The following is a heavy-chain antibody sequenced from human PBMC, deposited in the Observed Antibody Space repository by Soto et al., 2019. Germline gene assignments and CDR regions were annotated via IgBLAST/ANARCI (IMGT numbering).Heavy chain of an antibody. CDR1: GGSFSGYY. V-gene: IGHV4-34*01. Sequence: SETLSLTCAVYGGSFSGYYWSWIRQPPGKGLEWIGEINHSGSTNYNPSLKSRVTISVDTSKNQFSLKLSSVTAADTAVYYCARGPTVTTLRYYYYGMDVWGQGTTVTVSS. J-gene: IGHJ6*02. D-gene: IGHD4-17*01. CDR3: ARGPTVTTLRYYYYGMDV. CDR2: INHSGST.